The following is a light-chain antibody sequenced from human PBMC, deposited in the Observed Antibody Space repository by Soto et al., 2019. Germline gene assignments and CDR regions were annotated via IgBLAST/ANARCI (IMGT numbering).Light chain of an antibody. CDR2: GAS. V-gene: IGKV3-15*01. J-gene: IGKJ2*01. CDR1: QSLDYN. Sequence: EIVMTQSPATLSVSLGERATLSCRAGQSLDYNLAWYQQKPGQAPRLLIYGASARATGVPARFSGSGSETEFTLTISSVQSEDCAVYFCQQYSHRPPYTFGQGTKGDIK. CDR3: QQYSHRPPYT.